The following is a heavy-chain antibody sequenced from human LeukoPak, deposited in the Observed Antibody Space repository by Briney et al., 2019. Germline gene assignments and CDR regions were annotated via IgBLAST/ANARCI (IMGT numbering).Heavy chain of an antibody. CDR1: GYTFTGYY. Sequence: APVKVSRKASGYTFTGYYMHWVRQAPGQGLEWMGWINPNSGGTNYAQKFQGRVTMTRDTSISTAYMELSRLRSDDTAVYYCARGYSSDPNFDYWGQGTLVTVSS. CDR2: INPNSGGT. J-gene: IGHJ4*02. CDR3: ARGYSSDPNFDY. D-gene: IGHD6-25*01. V-gene: IGHV1-2*02.